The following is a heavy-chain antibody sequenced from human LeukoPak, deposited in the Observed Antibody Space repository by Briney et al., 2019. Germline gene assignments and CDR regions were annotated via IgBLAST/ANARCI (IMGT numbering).Heavy chain of an antibody. D-gene: IGHD6-19*01. V-gene: IGHV4-39*07. Sequence: SETLSLTCTVSGGSISSSSYYWGWIRQPPGTGLEWIGSIYYSGSTYYNPSLKSRVTISVDTSKNQFSLKLSSVTAADTAVYYCARDSGYSSGWYIYYYYYMDVWGKGTTVTVSS. CDR2: IYYSGST. CDR3: ARDSGYSSGWYIYYYYYMDV. J-gene: IGHJ6*03. CDR1: GGSISSSSYY.